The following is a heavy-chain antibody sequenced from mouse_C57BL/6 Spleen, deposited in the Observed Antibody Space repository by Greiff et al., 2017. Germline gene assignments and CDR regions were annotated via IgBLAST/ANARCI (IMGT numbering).Heavy chain of an antibody. V-gene: IGHV5-17*01. D-gene: IGHD3-3*01. CDR2: ISSGSSTI. CDR1: GFTFSDYG. J-gene: IGHJ2*01. Sequence: DVKLVESGGGLVKPGGSLKLSCAASGFTFSDYGMHWVRQAPEKGLEWVAYISSGSSTIYYADTVKGRFTISRDNAKNTLFLHMTSLRSEDTAMYYCARGWDYWGQGTTLTVSS. CDR3: ARGWDY.